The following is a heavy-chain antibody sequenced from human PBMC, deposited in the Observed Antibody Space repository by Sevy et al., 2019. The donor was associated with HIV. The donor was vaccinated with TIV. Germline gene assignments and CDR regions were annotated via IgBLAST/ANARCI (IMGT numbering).Heavy chain of an antibody. CDR2: INHSGST. D-gene: IGHD2-2*01. Sequence: SETLSLTCAVHGGSFSGYYWSWIRQPPGKGLEWIGEINHSGSTKYNPSLKSRVTTSVDTSKKQFSLKLSSVTAADTAVYYCARSPPVVVVPGAPSWFDPWGQGTMVTVSS. J-gene: IGHJ5*02. V-gene: IGHV4-34*01. CDR1: GGSFSGYY. CDR3: ARSPPVVVVPGAPSWFDP.